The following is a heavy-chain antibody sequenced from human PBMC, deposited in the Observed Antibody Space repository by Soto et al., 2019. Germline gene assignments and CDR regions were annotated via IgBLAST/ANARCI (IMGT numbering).Heavy chain of an antibody. CDR3: ARGHLPWDYHSYGMDV. D-gene: IGHD7-27*01. V-gene: IGHV3-64*01. CDR1: GCTFTTYC. CDR2: ISNDAVHT. J-gene: IGHJ6*02. Sequence: EVQLVESGGGLVQPGGSLRLSCVASGCTFTTYCMHWVRQAPGKGLEYLSAISNDAVHTYYANSVKDRFTISRDNSKDTLYLHMGSLRPEDMAVYYWARGHLPWDYHSYGMDVLGQGTTVTVSS.